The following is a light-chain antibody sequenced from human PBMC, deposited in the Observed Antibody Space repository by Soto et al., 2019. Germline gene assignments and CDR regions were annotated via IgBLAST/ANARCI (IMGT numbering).Light chain of an antibody. J-gene: IGLJ3*02. CDR2: EVS. Sequence: QSALSQPASVSGSPGQSITISCTGTSSDVGGYNYVSWYQQRPGKAPKLMIYEVSNRPSGVSFRFSASKSGNTASLTISGLQAEDEADYYCSSYTRSGTVVFGGGTKLTVL. CDR3: SSYTRSGTVV. V-gene: IGLV2-14*01. CDR1: SSDVGGYNY.